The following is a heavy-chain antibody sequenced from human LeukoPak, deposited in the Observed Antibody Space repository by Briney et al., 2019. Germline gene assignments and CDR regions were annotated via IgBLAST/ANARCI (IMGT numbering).Heavy chain of an antibody. CDR3: ARGSSGSYFSWPTASDY. CDR2: INPNSGGT. D-gene: IGHD1-26*01. J-gene: IGHJ4*02. CDR1: GYTFTGYY. V-gene: IGHV1-2*02. Sequence: ASVKVSCKASGYTFTGYYMHWVRQAPGQGLEWMGWINPNSGGTNYAQKLQGRVTMTTDTSTSTAYMELRSLRSDDTAVYYCARGSSGSYFSWPTASDYWGQGTLVTVSS.